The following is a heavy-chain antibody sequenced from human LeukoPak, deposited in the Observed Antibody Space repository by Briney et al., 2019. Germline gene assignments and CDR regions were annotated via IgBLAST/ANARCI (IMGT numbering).Heavy chain of an antibody. V-gene: IGHV1-8*01. Sequence: ASVKVSCKASGYTFTSYDINWVRQAAGQGLEWMGWMNPNSGNTGYAQKFQGRVTMTRNTSISTAYMELSSLRSEDTAVYYCARDYRGIAAAGKGSYYYYCYMDVWGKGTTVTVSS. D-gene: IGHD6-13*01. CDR3: ARDYRGIAAAGKGSYYYYCYMDV. CDR2: MNPNSGNT. CDR1: GYTFTSYD. J-gene: IGHJ6*03.